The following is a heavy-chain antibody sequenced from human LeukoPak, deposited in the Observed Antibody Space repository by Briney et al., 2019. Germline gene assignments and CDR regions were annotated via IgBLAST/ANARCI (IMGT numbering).Heavy chain of an antibody. CDR3: ARTCSGGSCYGSFDY. V-gene: IGHV1-2*02. Sequence: EASVKVSCKASGYTFTGYYMHWVRQAPGQGLEWMGWINPNSGGTNYAQKFQGRVTMTRDTSISTAYMELSSLRSEDTAVYYCARTCSGGSCYGSFDYWGQGTLVTVSS. D-gene: IGHD2-15*01. J-gene: IGHJ4*02. CDR1: GYTFTGYY. CDR2: INPNSGGT.